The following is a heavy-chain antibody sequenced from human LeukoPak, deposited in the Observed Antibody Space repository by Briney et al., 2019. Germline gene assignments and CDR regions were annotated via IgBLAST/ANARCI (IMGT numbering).Heavy chain of an antibody. V-gene: IGHV4-39*01. D-gene: IGHD3-22*01. Sequence: KSSETLPLTCTVSGGSISSSSYYWGWIRQPPGKGLEWIGSIYYSGSTYYNPSLKSRVTISVDTSKNQFSLKLSSVTAADTAVYYCARRKFSGYYYPFDYWGQGTLVTVSS. CDR2: IYYSGST. CDR1: GGSISSSSYY. CDR3: ARRKFSGYYYPFDY. J-gene: IGHJ4*02.